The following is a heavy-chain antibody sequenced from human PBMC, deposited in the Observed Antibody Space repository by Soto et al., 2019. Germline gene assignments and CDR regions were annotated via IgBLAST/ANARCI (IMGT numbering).Heavy chain of an antibody. J-gene: IGHJ5*02. Sequence: QEQLVQSGAVVKEPGASVTVSCKASGYSFTSYDINWVRQAAGQGLEWVGWLNTNSGRTGYAQKFQGRVTMTVDTSSSTADMELNSLRSDDTAVYYCARVPASLDPWGQGTLVTVFS. CDR3: ARVPASLDP. CDR1: GYSFTSYD. V-gene: IGHV1-8*01. CDR2: LNTNSGRT.